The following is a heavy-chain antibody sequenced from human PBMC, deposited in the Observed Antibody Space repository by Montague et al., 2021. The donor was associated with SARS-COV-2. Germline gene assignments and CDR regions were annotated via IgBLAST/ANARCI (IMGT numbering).Heavy chain of an antibody. CDR2: ISSNGKT. Sequence: SETLSLTCTVSGGSINDHYRSWIRQSPGKGLEWIGYISSNGKTNYNPSLKSRVTISTDTSKNQFSLRVTSVTAADTAVYFCARRGTGNYEILDYWGQGILVTVSS. V-gene: IGHV4-59*11. J-gene: IGHJ4*02. D-gene: IGHD3-3*01. CDR3: ARRGTGNYEILDY. CDR1: GGSINDHY.